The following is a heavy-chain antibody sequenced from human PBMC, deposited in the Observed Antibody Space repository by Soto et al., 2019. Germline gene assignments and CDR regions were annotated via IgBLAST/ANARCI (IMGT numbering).Heavy chain of an antibody. CDR1: GGSISSGGYS. D-gene: IGHD2-2*01. CDR3: ASVPSP. J-gene: IGHJ5*02. CDR2: IYHSGST. Sequence: QLQLQESGSGLVKPSQTLSLTCAVSGGSISSGGYSWSWIRQPPGKGLEWIGYIYHSGSTYYNPYLKSRVTLSVDRYKNQFSMKLSSVTAADPAVYSCASVPSPWGQGTLVTVSS. V-gene: IGHV4-30-2*01.